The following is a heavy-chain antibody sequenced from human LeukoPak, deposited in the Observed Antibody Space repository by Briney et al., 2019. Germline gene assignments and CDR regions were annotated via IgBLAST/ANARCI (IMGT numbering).Heavy chain of an antibody. Sequence: SETLSLTCTVSGGSISSSSYYWGWIRQPPGKGLEWIGSIYYSGSTYYNPSLKSRVTISVDTSKNQFSLKLSSVTAADTAVYYCARGAGDGYNYAYWGQGTLVTVSS. CDR1: GGSISSSSYY. CDR3: ARGAGDGYNYAY. D-gene: IGHD5-24*01. V-gene: IGHV4-39*01. CDR2: IYYSGST. J-gene: IGHJ4*02.